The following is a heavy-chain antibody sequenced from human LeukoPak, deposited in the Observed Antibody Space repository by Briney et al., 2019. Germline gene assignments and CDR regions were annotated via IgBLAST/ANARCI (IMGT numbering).Heavy chain of an antibody. CDR1: GFTFDDYA. CDR2: ISWNGGSI. V-gene: IGHV3-9*01. CDR3: ARIQRAAAGTGKYYHYFYGMDG. D-gene: IGHD6-13*01. Sequence: GGSLRLSCEASGFTFDDYAMHWVRQAPGKGLEWVSGISWNGGSIGYADSVKGRFTISRDNAKKSLYLQMNSLRAEDTAVYYCARIQRAAAGTGKYYHYFYGMDGWGQGTTVTVS. J-gene: IGHJ6*02.